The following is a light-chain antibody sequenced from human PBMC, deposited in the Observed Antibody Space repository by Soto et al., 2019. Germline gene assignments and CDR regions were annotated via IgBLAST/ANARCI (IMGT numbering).Light chain of an antibody. CDR3: SSYTSSSTDV. CDR2: DVS. CDR1: SSDAGGYNF. V-gene: IGLV2-14*01. J-gene: IGLJ1*01. Sequence: QSVLTQPASVSGSPGQSITISCTGTSSDAGGYNFVSWYQQHPGKAPKLMIYDVSNRPSGVSNRFSGSKSGNTASLTISGLQAEDEADYYCSSYTSSSTDVFGAGTKLTVL.